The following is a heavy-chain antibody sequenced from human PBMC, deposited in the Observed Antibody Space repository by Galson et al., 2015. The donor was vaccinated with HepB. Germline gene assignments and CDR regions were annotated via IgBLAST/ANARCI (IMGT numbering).Heavy chain of an antibody. D-gene: IGHD2-15*01. CDR1: GYSFRHHG. J-gene: IGHJ4*01. CDR3: ARAVLGSLYGDLDY. CDR2: IGSDNGET. Sequence: SVKVSCKASGYSFRHHGISWVRQAPGQGLEWLGWIGSDNGETKYTEKFQGRVTMTTDISMSTSCMELRSLRSDDTAVYYCARAVLGSLYGDLDYWGQGTLITVSS. V-gene: IGHV1-18*04.